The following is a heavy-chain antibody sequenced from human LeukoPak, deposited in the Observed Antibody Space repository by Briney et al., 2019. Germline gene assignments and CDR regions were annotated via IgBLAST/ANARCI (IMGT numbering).Heavy chain of an antibody. D-gene: IGHD6-13*01. V-gene: IGHV3-48*03. Sequence: GGSLRLSCAASGFTFSSYEMNWVRQAPGKRLEWVSYISSSGSTIYYADSVKGRFTISRGNAKNSLYLQMNSLRAEDTAVYYCARYQQPDYYYYGMDVWGQGTTVTVSS. J-gene: IGHJ6*02. CDR3: ARYQQPDYYYYGMDV. CDR1: GFTFSSYE. CDR2: ISSSGSTI.